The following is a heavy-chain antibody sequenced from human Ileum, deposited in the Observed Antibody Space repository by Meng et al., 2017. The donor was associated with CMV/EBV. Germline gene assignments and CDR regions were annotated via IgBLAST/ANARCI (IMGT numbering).Heavy chain of an antibody. V-gene: IGHV3-73*01. CDR3: QRLFGLGIDN. Sequence: GGSLRLSCVASGFTFSGSDIHWVRQASGKGLEWVGRIRSEPNNHATSYSASLKDRFIISRDNSKSTAYLQMNSLKTEDTAVYFCQRLFGLGIDNWGQGTQVTVSS. CDR2: IRSEPNNHAT. CDR1: GFTFSGSD. J-gene: IGHJ4*02. D-gene: IGHD3/OR15-3a*01.